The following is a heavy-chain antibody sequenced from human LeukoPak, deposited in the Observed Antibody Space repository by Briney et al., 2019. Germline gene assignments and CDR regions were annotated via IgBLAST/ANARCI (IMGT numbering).Heavy chain of an antibody. Sequence: GGALRLSGAASGVTFSGYVRNWVRQGPGRGVGWVSAITATSFHIYYAGSVKGRFTITRDNDKTSLSLQMNSMRVEDTALYYCARVRSVGGNPHAFNIWGQGTMVTVSS. CDR1: GVTFSGYV. CDR3: ARVRSVGGNPHAFNI. J-gene: IGHJ3*02. V-gene: IGHV3-21*04. CDR2: ITATSFHI. D-gene: IGHD4-23*01.